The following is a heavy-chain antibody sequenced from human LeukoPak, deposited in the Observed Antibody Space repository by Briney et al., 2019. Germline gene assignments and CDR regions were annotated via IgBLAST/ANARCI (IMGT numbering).Heavy chain of an antibody. V-gene: IGHV3-30*03. CDR3: ARGRGGDAFDI. CDR2: ISYDGSNK. CDR1: RFTFSSYG. Sequence: GGSLRLSCAASRFTFSSYGMHWVRQAPGKGLEWVAVISYDGSNKYYADSVKGRFTISRDNSKNTLYLQMNSLRAEDTAVYYCARGRGGDAFDIWGQGTMVTVSS. J-gene: IGHJ3*02. D-gene: IGHD1-26*01.